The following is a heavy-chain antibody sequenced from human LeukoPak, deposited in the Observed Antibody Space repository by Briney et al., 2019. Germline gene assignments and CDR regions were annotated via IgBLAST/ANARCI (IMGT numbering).Heavy chain of an antibody. J-gene: IGHJ4*02. CDR2: IYHSGST. CDR3: ARLTGSYYFDY. Sequence: PSQTLSLTCAVSGGSISSGGYSWSWIRQPPGKGLEWIGYIYHSGSTYYNPSLKSRVTISVDRSKNQFSLKLSSVTAADTAVYYCARLTGSYYFDYWGQGTLVTVSS. D-gene: IGHD1-26*01. V-gene: IGHV4-30-2*01. CDR1: GGSISSGGYS.